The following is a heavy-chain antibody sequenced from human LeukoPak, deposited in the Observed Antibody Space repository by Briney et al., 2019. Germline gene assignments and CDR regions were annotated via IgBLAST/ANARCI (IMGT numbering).Heavy chain of an antibody. CDR2: IYYSGST. CDR3: ARGGGIVVVPAAYDY. D-gene: IGHD2-2*01. CDR1: GGSISSSGYS. V-gene: IGHV4-30-4*08. J-gene: IGHJ4*02. Sequence: SETLSLTCTLSGGSISSSGYSWSWIRQPPGKGLEWIGYIYYSGSTYYNPSLKSRVTISVDTSKNQFSLKLSSVTAADTAVYYCARGGGIVVVPAAYDYWGQGTLVTVSS.